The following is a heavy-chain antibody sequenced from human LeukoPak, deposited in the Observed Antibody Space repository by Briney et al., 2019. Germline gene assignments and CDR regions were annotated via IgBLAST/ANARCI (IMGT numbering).Heavy chain of an antibody. V-gene: IGHV3-20*01. Sequence: GGSLRLSCAASGFTFDDYGMSWVRQAPGKGLEWVSGINWNGGSTAYADSYADSVKGRFTISRDNAKNSLYLQMNSLRAEDTALYHCARGRGGTSDYYPFYLDYWGQGTLVTVSS. CDR3: ARGRGGTSDYYPFYLDY. CDR2: INWNGGST. D-gene: IGHD3-3*01. J-gene: IGHJ4*02. CDR1: GFTFDDYG.